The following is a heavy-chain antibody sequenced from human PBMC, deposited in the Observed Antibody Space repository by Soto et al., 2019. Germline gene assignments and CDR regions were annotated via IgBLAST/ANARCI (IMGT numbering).Heavy chain of an antibody. CDR1: GGSITSFY. V-gene: IGHV4-59*08. CDR3: ARQPPATAAFDI. J-gene: IGHJ3*02. Sequence: SETLSLTCIVSGGSITSFYWSWIRQPPGKRLEWIGYIYYNGDTNYNPSLKSRVTMSVDTSKNQVSLNLASVTSADTAVYYCARQPPATAAFDIWGQGTMVTVSS. D-gene: IGHD5-12*01. CDR2: IYYNGDT.